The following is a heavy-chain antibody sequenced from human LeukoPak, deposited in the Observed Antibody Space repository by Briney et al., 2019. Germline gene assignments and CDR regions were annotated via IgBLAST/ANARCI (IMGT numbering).Heavy chain of an antibody. CDR3: ARYSFGLYYFDY. Sequence: ASVKVSCKASGYIFTTYDINWVRQAPGQGLEWMGWISDYNGNTNYAQTFQGRVTMTTDTSTSTAYMELRSLRSDDTAVFYCARYSFGLYYFDYWGQGTLVTVSS. CDR1: GYIFTTYD. V-gene: IGHV1-18*01. D-gene: IGHD5-18*01. CDR2: ISDYNGNT. J-gene: IGHJ4*02.